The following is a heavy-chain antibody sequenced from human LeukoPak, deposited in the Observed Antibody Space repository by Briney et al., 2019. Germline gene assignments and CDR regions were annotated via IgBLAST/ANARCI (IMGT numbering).Heavy chain of an antibody. CDR2: MNEYGGDI. CDR3: ARNFGGGDRSGPFY. Sequence: SGGSLRLSCAASGFNFGGFSMSWVRQAPGKGLEWVTHMNEYGGDIFYVDSVRGRFTISRDNTKNSLYLQMNSLRAEDTAFYYCARNFGGGDRSGPFYWGQGTLVTVSS. CDR1: GFNFGGFS. D-gene: IGHD3-22*01. J-gene: IGHJ4*02. V-gene: IGHV3-7*03.